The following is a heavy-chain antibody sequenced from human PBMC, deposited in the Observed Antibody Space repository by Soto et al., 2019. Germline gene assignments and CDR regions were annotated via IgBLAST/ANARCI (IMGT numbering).Heavy chain of an antibody. CDR3: ARASASSMLRGVIIN. CDR1: GGSISSDNW. J-gene: IGHJ4*02. V-gene: IGHV4-4*02. D-gene: IGHD3-10*01. Sequence: QVQLQESGPGLVKPSGTLSLTCAVSGGSISSDNWWSWVRQPPGKGLEWIGEMYHSGNTNYNPSLKSRVTISVDKAKNQFSMKMTSVTAADTALYSCARASASSMLRGVIINWGQGTQVTVSS. CDR2: MYHSGNT.